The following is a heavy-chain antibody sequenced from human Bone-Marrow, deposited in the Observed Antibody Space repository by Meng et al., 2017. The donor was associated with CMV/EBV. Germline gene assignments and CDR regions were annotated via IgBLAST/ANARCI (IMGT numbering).Heavy chain of an antibody. D-gene: IGHD2-2*01. CDR3: ARGRRYCSSISCQTYFDY. J-gene: IGHJ4*02. CDR2: IRYDGSNK. CDR1: GFTFSSYG. V-gene: IGHV3-30*02. Sequence: GESLKISCAASGFTFSSYGMHWVRQAPGKGLEWVAFIRYDGSNKYYADSVKGRFTISRDNSKNTLYLQMNSLRAEDTAIYSCARGRRYCSSISCQTYFDYWGQGTLVTVSS.